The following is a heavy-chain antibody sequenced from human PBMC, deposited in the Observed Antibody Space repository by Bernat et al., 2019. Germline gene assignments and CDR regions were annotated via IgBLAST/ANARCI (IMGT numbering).Heavy chain of an antibody. V-gene: IGHV3-33*01. CDR3: ARMRQVDKNNYLDY. CDR2: IWFDGSKI. D-gene: IGHD2-15*01. J-gene: IGHJ4*01. CDR1: GFTFSYHG. Sequence: QVHLVESGGGVVQPGRSLRLSCAASGFTFSYHGMHWVRQVPGKGLEWVALIWFDGSKIYYRDSVKVRFTISRDNSKNTLYLQMSSLRAEDTAVYYCARMRQVDKNNYLDYWGQGTLVTVAS.